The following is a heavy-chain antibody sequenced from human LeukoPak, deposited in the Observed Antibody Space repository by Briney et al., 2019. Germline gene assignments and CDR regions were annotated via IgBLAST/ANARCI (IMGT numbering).Heavy chain of an antibody. Sequence: ASVKVSCKASGYTFTSYYMHWVRQAPGQGLEWMGIINPSGGSTSYAQKFQGRVTMTRDTSTSTVYMELSSLRSEDTAVYYCARVKDVPSLGPRYVWGSYRRDNHDAFDIWGQGTMVTVSS. CDR1: GYTFTSYY. CDR2: INPSGGST. V-gene: IGHV1-46*01. D-gene: IGHD3-16*02. J-gene: IGHJ3*02. CDR3: ARVKDVPSLGPRYVWGSYRRDNHDAFDI.